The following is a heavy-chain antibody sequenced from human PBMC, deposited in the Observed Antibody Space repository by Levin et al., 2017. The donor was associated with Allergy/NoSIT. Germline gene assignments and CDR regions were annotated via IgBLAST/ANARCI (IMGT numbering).Heavy chain of an antibody. J-gene: IGHJ4*02. CDR2: SKYDGSIT. CDR3: AREQPGLDL. Sequence: PGGSLRLSCAASGFTFSNYWMHWVRQAPGKGLVWVSRSKYDGSITTYADSVKGRFTVSRDNTKNTVFLQMNSLIAEDTAVYYCAREQPGLDLWSQGTLVTVSS. CDR1: GFTFSNYW. D-gene: IGHD1-1*01. V-gene: IGHV3-74*01.